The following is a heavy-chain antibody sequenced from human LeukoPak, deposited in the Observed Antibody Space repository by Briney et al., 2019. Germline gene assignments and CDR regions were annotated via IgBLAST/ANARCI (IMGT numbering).Heavy chain of an antibody. CDR1: GGSISSYY. J-gene: IGHJ5*02. V-gene: IGHV4-34*01. D-gene: IGHD6-6*01. CDR3: ARGIAARYHWFDP. Sequence: SETLSLTCTVSGGSISSYYWSWIRQPPGKGLEWIGEINHSGSTNYNPSLKSRVTISVGTSKNQFSLKLSSVTAADTAVYYCARGIAARYHWFDPWGQGTLVTVSS. CDR2: INHSGST.